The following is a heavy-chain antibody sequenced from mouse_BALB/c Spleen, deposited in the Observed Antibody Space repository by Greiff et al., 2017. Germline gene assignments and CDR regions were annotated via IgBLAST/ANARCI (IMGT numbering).Heavy chain of an antibody. CDR2: INSNGGST. CDR3: ARDIGYFDV. CDR1: GFTFSSYG. Sequence: EVQRVESGGGLVQPGGSLKLSCAASGFTFSSYGMSWVRQTPDKRLELVATINSNGGSTYYPDSVKGRFTISRDNAKNTLYLQMSSLKSEDTAMYYCARDIGYFDVWGAGTTVTVSS. J-gene: IGHJ1*01. V-gene: IGHV5-6-3*01.